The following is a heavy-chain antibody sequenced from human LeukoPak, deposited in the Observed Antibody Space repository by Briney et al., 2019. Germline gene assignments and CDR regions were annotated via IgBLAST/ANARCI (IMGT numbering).Heavy chain of an antibody. J-gene: IGHJ4*02. D-gene: IGHD4-23*01. CDR1: GGSISSSDYY. V-gene: IGHV4-39*07. CDR3: ARDRLRWPKIDY. Sequence: SETLSLTCTVSGGSISSSDYYWGWIRQPPGKGLEWIGSIYYSVTAYYNPSLKSRVTISVDTSKNQFSLKLNSVTAADTAVYYCARDRLRWPKIDYWGQGTLVTVSS. CDR2: IYYSVTA.